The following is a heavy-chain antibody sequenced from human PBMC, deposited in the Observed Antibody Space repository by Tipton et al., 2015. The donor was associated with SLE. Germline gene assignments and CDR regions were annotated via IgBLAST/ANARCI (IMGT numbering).Heavy chain of an antibody. CDR2: VSYLGST. CDR1: GGFIGSSSYY. CDR3: ARLHGYSYGLNWFDP. Sequence: TLSLTCSVSGGFIGSSSYYWGWIRPPPGKGLEWIGSVSYLGSTSYNATLESRVTISIDTSKKHFSLKLSSVTAADTAVYYCARLHGYSYGLNWFDPWGQGTLISVSS. J-gene: IGHJ5*02. V-gene: IGHV4-39*07. D-gene: IGHD5-18*01.